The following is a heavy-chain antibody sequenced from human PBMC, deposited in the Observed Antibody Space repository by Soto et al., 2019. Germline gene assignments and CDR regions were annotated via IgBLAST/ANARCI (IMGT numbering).Heavy chain of an antibody. V-gene: IGHV3-7*04. CDR1: GFTFSNYW. D-gene: IGHD2-21*01. CDR2: IKPDGSEK. CDR3: ARGVRDRH. Sequence: EVQLVESGGGLVQPGESLRLSCAASGFTFSNYWMSWVRQAPGKGLEWVANIKPDGSEKYYVDSVKGRFTISRDNAKNSLSLQMNSLKAEDTAVYSCARGVRDRHWGQGTLVTVSS. J-gene: IGHJ4*02.